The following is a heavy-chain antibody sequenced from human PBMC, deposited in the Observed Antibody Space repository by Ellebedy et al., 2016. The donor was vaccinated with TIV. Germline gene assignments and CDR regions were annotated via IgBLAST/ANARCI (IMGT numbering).Heavy chain of an antibody. CDR1: GFTFSDYY. Sequence: GESLKISCAASGFTFSDYYMSWIRQAPGKGLEWVSYISSSGSTIYYADSVKGRFTISRDNAKNSLYLQMNSLRAEDTALYYCARDLIVVVPAAIFSDYSYGMDVWGQGTTVTVSS. CDR3: ARDLIVVVPAAIFSDYSYGMDV. CDR2: ISSSGSTI. J-gene: IGHJ6*02. D-gene: IGHD2-2*01. V-gene: IGHV3-11*04.